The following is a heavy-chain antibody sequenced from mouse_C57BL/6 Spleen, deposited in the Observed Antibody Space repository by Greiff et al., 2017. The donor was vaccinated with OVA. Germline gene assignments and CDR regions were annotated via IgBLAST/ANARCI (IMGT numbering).Heavy chain of an antibody. V-gene: IGHV1-9*01. CDR1: GYTFTGYW. D-gene: IGHD2-3*01. CDR2: ILPGGGST. CDR3: ARNGWLLYDD. Sequence: VQLQQSGAELMKPGASVKLSCKATGYTFTGYWIEWVKQRPGHGLEWIGEILPGGGSTNYNEKFKGKATFTADTSSNTAYMQLSSLTTEDSAIYYCARNGWLLYDDWGQGTTLTVSS. J-gene: IGHJ2*01.